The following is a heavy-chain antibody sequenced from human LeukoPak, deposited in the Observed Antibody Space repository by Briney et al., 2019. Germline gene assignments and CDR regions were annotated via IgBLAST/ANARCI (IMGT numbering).Heavy chain of an antibody. D-gene: IGHD5-18*01. CDR3: ARMQRGYSYGYVYYYYGMDA. CDR2: IYYSGST. J-gene: IGHJ6*02. Sequence: PSETLSLTCTVSGGSISSYYWSWIRQPPGKGLEWIGYIYYSGSTNYNPSLKSRVTISVDTSKNQFSLKLSSVTAADTAVYYCARMQRGYSYGYVYYYYGMDAWGQGTTVTVSS. CDR1: GGSISSYY. V-gene: IGHV4-59*01.